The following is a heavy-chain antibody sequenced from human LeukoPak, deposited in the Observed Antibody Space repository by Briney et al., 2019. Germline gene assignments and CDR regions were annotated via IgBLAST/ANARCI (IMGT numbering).Heavy chain of an antibody. CDR1: GFTLSSYG. V-gene: IGHV3-30*02. D-gene: IGHD2-2*01. Sequence: GGSLRLSCAASGFTLSSYGMHWVRQAPGKGLEWVAFIRYDGINKYYEDSVKGRFTISRDNSKNTLYLQMNSLRVEDTAVYYCAKVHCSTTSCYFPDSWGQGTLVTVSS. CDR2: IRYDGINK. J-gene: IGHJ4*02. CDR3: AKVHCSTTSCYFPDS.